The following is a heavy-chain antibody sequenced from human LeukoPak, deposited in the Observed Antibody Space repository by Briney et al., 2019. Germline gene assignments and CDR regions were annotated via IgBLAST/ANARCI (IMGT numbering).Heavy chain of an antibody. CDR2: IKQDGSEK. CDR3: ARNRSYYYDSSGDFDY. J-gene: IGHJ4*02. D-gene: IGHD3-22*01. V-gene: IGHV3-7*01. CDR1: GFTFSSYW. Sequence: GGSLRLSCAASGFTFSSYWMSWVRQAPGKGLEWVANIKQDGSEKYYVDSVKGRFTISRDNAKNSLYLQMNSLRAEDTAVYYCARNRSYYYDSSGDFDYWGQGTLVTVSS.